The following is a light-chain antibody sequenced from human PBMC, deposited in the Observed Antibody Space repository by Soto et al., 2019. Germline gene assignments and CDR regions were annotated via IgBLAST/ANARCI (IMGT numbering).Light chain of an antibody. Sequence: QSVLTQPPSVSGAPGQRVTISCTGSSSNIGAGYDVHWCQQLPGTAPKLLIYGNTNRPSGVPDRFSGSKSATSASLAITGLQAEDEAIYYCQSYDNTLSGPIYVFGTGTKVTVL. CDR2: GNT. CDR3: QSYDNTLSGPIYV. V-gene: IGLV1-40*01. CDR1: SSNIGAGYD. J-gene: IGLJ1*01.